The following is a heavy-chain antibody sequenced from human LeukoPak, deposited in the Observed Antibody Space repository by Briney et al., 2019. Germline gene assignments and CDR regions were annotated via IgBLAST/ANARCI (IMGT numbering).Heavy chain of an antibody. J-gene: IGHJ6*03. Sequence: PGGSLRLSCAASGFTFSSYAMSWVRQAPGKGLEWVSAISGSGGSTYYADSVKGRFTISRDNSKNTLYLQMNSLRAEDTAVYSCAKEGRVIPAAKINNPYYYYMDVWGIGTTVTVSS. CDR1: GFTFSSYA. CDR2: ISGSGGST. D-gene: IGHD2-2*01. V-gene: IGHV3-23*01. CDR3: AKEGRVIPAAKINNPYYYYMDV.